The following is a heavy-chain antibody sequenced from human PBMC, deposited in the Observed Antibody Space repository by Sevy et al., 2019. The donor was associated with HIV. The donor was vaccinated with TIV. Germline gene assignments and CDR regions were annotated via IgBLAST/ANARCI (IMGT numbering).Heavy chain of an antibody. Sequence: ASVKVSCMASGGSLSNYGMNWVRQAPGQGLEWMGGIIPRPGIANYAQKVQDRVTKTADESTSTVYMEVRGLRFEATGVYYGASVRPCGGDCHFFDSWGQGTLVTVSS. D-gene: IGHD2-21*02. V-gene: IGHV1-69*10. CDR2: IIPRPGIA. CDR1: GGSLSNYG. J-gene: IGHJ4*02. CDR3: ASVRPCGGDCHFFDS.